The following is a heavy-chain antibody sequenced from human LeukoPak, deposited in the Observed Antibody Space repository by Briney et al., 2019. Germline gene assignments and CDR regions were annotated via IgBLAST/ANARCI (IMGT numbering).Heavy chain of an antibody. CDR1: GFTFDDYG. CDR2: INWNGGST. Sequence: GGSLRLSCAASGFTFDDYGMSWVRQAPGKGLEWVSGINWNGGSTGYADSVKGRFTISRDNAKNSLYLQMNSLRAEDTALYHCARGDYGSGVPADAFDIWGQGTMVTVSS. J-gene: IGHJ3*02. D-gene: IGHD3-10*01. V-gene: IGHV3-20*01. CDR3: ARGDYGSGVPADAFDI.